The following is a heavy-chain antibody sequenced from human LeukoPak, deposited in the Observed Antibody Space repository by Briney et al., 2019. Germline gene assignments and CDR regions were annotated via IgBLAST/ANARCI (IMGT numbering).Heavy chain of an antibody. V-gene: IGHV3-21*01. Sequence: GGSLRLSWAASGYSFSRYSMNWVRHAPGGGREGVSSISSGSSYIYYADTVKGRFTISRENAKNSLYLQMNSLRAEDTAVYYCARDGSGWSRDYWGQGTLVTVSS. CDR2: ISSGSSYI. CDR3: ARDGSGWSRDY. CDR1: GYSFSRYS. J-gene: IGHJ4*02. D-gene: IGHD6-19*01.